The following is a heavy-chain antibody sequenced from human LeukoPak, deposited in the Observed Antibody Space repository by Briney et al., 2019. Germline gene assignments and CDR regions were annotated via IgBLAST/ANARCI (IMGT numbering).Heavy chain of an antibody. J-gene: IGHJ4*02. CDR3: ARDGANRGIYFDY. D-gene: IGHD7-27*01. CDR2: INSDGSST. V-gene: IGHV3-74*01. Sequence: GGSLRLACAASGFTFSSYWMHWVRQAPGKGLVWVSRINSDGSSTSYADSVKGRFTISRDNSKNTLYLQVNSLRAEDTAVYYCARDGANRGIYFDYWGQGTLVTVSS. CDR1: GFTFSSYW.